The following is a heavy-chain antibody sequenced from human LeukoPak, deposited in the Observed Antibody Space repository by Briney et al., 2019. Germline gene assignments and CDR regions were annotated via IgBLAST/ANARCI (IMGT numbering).Heavy chain of an antibody. CDR1: GGTFSSYA. CDR3: ARGPKDYYYYYYMDV. J-gene: IGHJ6*03. CDR2: IIPIFGTA. Sequence: SVRVSCKASGGTFSSYAISWVRQAPGQGLEWMGGIIPIFGTANYAQKFQGRVTITADESTSTAYMELSSLRSEDTAVYYCARGPKDYYYYYYMDVWGKGTTVTVSS. V-gene: IGHV1-69*13.